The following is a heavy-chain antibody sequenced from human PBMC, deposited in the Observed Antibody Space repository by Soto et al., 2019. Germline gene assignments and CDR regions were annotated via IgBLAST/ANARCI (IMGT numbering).Heavy chain of an antibody. CDR3: ARRHYYDSSGYFDY. V-gene: IGHV4-34*01. D-gene: IGHD3-22*01. CDR2: INHSGST. CDR1: GGSFSGYY. Sequence: SETLSLACAVYGGSFSGYYWSWIRQPPGKGLEWIGEINHSGSTNYNPSLKSRVTISVDTSKNQFSLNLSSVTAADTAVYYCARRHYYDSSGYFDYWAHRTLVTVSS. J-gene: IGHJ5*01.